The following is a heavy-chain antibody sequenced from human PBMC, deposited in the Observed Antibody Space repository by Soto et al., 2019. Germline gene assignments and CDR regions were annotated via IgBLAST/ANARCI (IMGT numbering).Heavy chain of an antibody. CDR3: ARGGWKLFDY. V-gene: IGHV4-61*01. CDR2: FYYSGST. CDR1: GGSISSSSYY. J-gene: IGHJ4*02. D-gene: IGHD6-19*01. Sequence: SETLSLTCTVSGGSISSSSYYWSWIRRPPGKELEWIGCFYYSGSTNYNPSLKSRVTISVDTSKKQFSLKLSSVTAADTAVYYCARGGWKLFDYWGQGTLVTVSS.